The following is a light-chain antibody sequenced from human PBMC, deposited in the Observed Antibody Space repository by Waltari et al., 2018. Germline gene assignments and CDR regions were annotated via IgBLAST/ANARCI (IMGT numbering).Light chain of an antibody. CDR2: DTF. CDR1: TYNIGNNE. Sequence: QSVLTQPPSVSAAPGQNVTISCTGSTYNIGNNEVSWSQHFPGTAPKLLIYDTFKRPSGISDRFSGSKSGTSAALGITGLQPGDEGYYYCGTWDTTLKTVLFAGGTELTVL. J-gene: IGLJ3*02. V-gene: IGLV1-51*01. CDR3: GTWDTTLKTVL.